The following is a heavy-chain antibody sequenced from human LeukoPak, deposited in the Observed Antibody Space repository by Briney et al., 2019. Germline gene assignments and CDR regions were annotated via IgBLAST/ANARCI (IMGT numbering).Heavy chain of an antibody. D-gene: IGHD4-17*01. CDR3: ARDYGGYGDGNWFDP. J-gene: IGHJ5*02. CDR1: GGSIRSYY. CDR2: IYYSGST. V-gene: IGHV4-59*12. Sequence: PSETLSLTCSVSGGSIRSYYWSWIRQPPGKGLEWIGYIYYSGSTNYNPSLKSRVTISIDTSKNQFSLKLSSVTAADTAVYYCARDYGGYGDGNWFDPWGQGTLVTVSS.